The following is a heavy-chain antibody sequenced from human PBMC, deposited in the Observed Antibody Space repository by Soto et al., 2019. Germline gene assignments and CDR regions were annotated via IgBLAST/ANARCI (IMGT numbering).Heavy chain of an antibody. Sequence: EVQLVESGGGLAQPGGSLRLSCAASGFTFSGYAMNWVRQAPGKGLEWVSYISSSGNTVYYADSVKGRFTITRDSAKNSLYLLMNSLRAENTAVYSCSTGYGDYWGQGALVTVSS. D-gene: IGHD5-12*01. CDR3: STGYGDY. CDR2: ISSSGNTV. J-gene: IGHJ4*02. V-gene: IGHV3-48*01. CDR1: GFTFSGYA.